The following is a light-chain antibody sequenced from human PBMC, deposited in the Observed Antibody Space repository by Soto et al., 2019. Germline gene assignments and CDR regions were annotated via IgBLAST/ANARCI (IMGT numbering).Light chain of an antibody. CDR1: SSDVGGYNY. CDR2: EVS. V-gene: IGLV2-8*01. CDR3: SSYAGSTDYV. Sequence: QSVLTQPPSASGSPGQSVTISCTGTSSDVGGYNYVSWYQQHPGKAPKLMIYEVSKRPSGVPDRFSGSKSGNTASLTVSGLQAEDEADYYCSSYAGSTDYVFGNGTKLTVL. J-gene: IGLJ1*01.